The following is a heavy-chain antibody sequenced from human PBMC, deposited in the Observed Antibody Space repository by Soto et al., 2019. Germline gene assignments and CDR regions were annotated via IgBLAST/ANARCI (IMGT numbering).Heavy chain of an antibody. D-gene: IGHD2-15*01. V-gene: IGHV4-30-4*01. CDR2: ISYSGST. J-gene: IGHJ4*02. CDR1: GGSISSGNYY. CDR3: ATMGTPATGLYYFDY. Sequence: QVQLQESGPGLVKPSQTLSLTCTVSGGSISSGNYYWSWIRQPPGKGLEWIGFISYSGSTYYSLSLKCRVTISVDTSKNQFSLNLSFVTAADTDVYYCATMGTPATGLYYFDYWGQGTLGTVAS.